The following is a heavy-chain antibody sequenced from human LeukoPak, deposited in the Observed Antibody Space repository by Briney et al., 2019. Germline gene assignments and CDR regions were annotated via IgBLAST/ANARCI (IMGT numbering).Heavy chain of an antibody. CDR3: ARHGRRSITIFGVVYRDY. CDR2: IYPGDSDT. J-gene: IGHJ4*02. Sequence: GESLKISCKGSGYSFTSYWIGWVRQMPGKGLEWMGIIYPGDSDTRYSPSFQGQVTISADKSISTAYLQWSSLKASDTAMYYCARHGRRSITIFGVVYRDYWGQGTLVTVSS. CDR1: GYSFTSYW. D-gene: IGHD3-3*01. V-gene: IGHV5-51*01.